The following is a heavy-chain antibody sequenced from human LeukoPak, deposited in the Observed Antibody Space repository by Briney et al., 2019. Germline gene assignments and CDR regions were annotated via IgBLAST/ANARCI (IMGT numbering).Heavy chain of an antibody. CDR2: IKQDGSEK. J-gene: IGHJ4*02. CDR1: GFTFSSYW. CDR3: AREKPLLHKAVTDY. Sequence: GGSLRLSCAASGFTFSSYWMSWVRQAPGKGLEWVANIKQDGSEKYYVDSVKGRFTISRDNAKNSLYLKMNSLRAEDTAVYYCAREKPLLHKAVTDYWGQGTLVTVSS. V-gene: IGHV3-7*01. D-gene: IGHD6-19*01.